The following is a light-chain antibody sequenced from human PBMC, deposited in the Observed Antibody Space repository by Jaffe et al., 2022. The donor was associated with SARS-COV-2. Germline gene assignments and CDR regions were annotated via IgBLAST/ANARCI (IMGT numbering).Light chain of an antibody. CDR2: QVS. CDR3: MQGTHWPFT. Sequence: DVVMTQSPLSLPVTLGQPASISCRSSQSLVYNKKNTYLNWFQQRPGQSPRRLIYQVSNRDSGVPDRFSGSGSGTDFTLKISRVEAEDVGVYYCMQGTHWPFTFGPGTKVDIK. CDR1: QSLVYNKKNTY. J-gene: IGKJ3*01. V-gene: IGKV2-30*01.